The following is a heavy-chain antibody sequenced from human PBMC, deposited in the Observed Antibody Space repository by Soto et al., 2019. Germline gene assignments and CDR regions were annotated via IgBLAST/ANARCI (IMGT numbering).Heavy chain of an antibody. V-gene: IGHV1-3*05. D-gene: IGHD2-15*01. CDR1: GYTFTSYA. CDR3: ARGTVVTHFDY. Sequence: QVQLVQSGAEEKKPGASVKVSCKSSGYTFTSYAMHWVRQAPGQRLEWMGWINAGNGNTKYSQKFQGRVTITRDTSASTAYMELSSLRSEDTAVYYCARGTVVTHFDYWGQGTLVTVSS. J-gene: IGHJ4*02. CDR2: INAGNGNT.